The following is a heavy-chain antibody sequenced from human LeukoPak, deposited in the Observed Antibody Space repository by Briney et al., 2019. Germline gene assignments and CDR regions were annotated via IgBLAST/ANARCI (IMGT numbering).Heavy chain of an antibody. D-gene: IGHD5-18*01. V-gene: IGHV1-69*13. J-gene: IGHJ4*02. CDR2: IIPLFGTA. Sequence: SVKVSCKASGGSFSSYGISWVRQAPGQGLEWMGGIIPLFGTAFYAQKFQGIVTITADGSTSTVFMDLSTLKSDDTAVYYCARVGVRGSSYAFHDYWGQGTLVAVSS. CDR1: GGSFSSYG. CDR3: ARVGVRGSSYAFHDY.